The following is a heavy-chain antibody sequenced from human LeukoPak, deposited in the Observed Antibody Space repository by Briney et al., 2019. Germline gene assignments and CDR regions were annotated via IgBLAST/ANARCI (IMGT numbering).Heavy chain of an antibody. CDR2: ISSSGSII. D-gene: IGHD5-12*01. Sequence: PGGSLRLSCVASGFSFSSFEMNWVRQAPGKGPEWVSYISSSGSIIYYADSVKGRFTISRDNAKNSLFLQMNSLRAEDTALYYCARVLPGGGYGSNDYWGQGTLSPSPQ. CDR1: GFSFSSFE. V-gene: IGHV3-48*03. J-gene: IGHJ4*02. CDR3: ARVLPGGGYGSNDY.